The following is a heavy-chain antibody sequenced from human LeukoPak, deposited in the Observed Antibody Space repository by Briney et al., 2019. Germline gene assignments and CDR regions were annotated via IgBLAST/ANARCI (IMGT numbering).Heavy chain of an antibody. D-gene: IGHD2-15*01. CDR3: AKQAADQCYSAVDY. Sequence: RPGGSLRLSCAASGFTLDDYGMSWVRQAPGKGLEWVCGINWNGRSTGYADSVKGRFTISRDNAKNSLYLQMNSLRAEDTAVYYCAKQAADQCYSAVDYWGQVTQVTVSS. J-gene: IGHJ4*02. CDR2: INWNGRST. V-gene: IGHV3-20*04. CDR1: GFTLDDYG.